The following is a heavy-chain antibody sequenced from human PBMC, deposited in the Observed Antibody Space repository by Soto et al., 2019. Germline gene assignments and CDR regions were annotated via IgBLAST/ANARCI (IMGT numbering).Heavy chain of an antibody. CDR1: GFTFSSYS. J-gene: IGHJ5*02. CDR3: AGIASSPNWFDP. Sequence: GGSLRLSCAASGFTFSSYSMNWVRQAPGKGLEWVSSISSSSSYIYYADSVKGRFTISRDNAKNSLYLQMNSLRAEDTAVYYCAGIASSPNWFDPWGQGTLVTVSS. V-gene: IGHV3-21*01. CDR2: ISSSSSYI. D-gene: IGHD3-3*02.